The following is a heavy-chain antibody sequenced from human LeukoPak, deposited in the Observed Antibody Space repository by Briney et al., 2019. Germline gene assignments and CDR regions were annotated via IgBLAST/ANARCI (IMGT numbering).Heavy chain of an antibody. J-gene: IGHJ4*02. CDR3: AREGGWFGDHTFDY. D-gene: IGHD3-10*01. CDR2: IYYSGST. Sequence: LILSCASSGFTVSSNYMSWVRHSPGKGLEWSGYIYYSGSTYYNPSLKSRVTKSEDTYKNQFALKLSAVTAADTAVYCCAREGGWFGDHTFDYWGQGTLVTVS. CDR1: GFTVSSNY. V-gene: IGHV4-30-4*08.